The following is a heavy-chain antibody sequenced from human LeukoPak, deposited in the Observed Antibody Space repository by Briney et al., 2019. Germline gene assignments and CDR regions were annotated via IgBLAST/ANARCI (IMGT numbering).Heavy chain of an antibody. D-gene: IGHD1-26*01. Sequence: GGSLRLSCAVSGFTVSGNYMIWIRQAPGKGLEWVSLIYSDDTTLYADSVKGRFTISRDNSNDILNLQMNSLRAEDTALYYCARAGGHWEYFDYWGQGTLVTVSS. V-gene: IGHV3-53*05. CDR1: GFTVSGNY. CDR3: ARAGGHWEYFDY. CDR2: IYSDDTT. J-gene: IGHJ4*02.